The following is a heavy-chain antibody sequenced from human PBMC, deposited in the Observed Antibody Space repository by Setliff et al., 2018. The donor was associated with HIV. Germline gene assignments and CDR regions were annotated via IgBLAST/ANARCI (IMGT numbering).Heavy chain of an antibody. CDR1: GASISIGSYY. V-gene: IGHV4-61*02. CDR3: AGDYAGSGRPFDY. J-gene: IGHJ4*02. CDR2: IYTSGST. D-gene: IGHD2-15*01. Sequence: LSLTCTVSGASISIGSYYWSWIRQPAGKGLEWIGRIYTSGSTNYNPSLKSRVTISVDTSKNQFSLKLSSVTAADTAVYFCAGDYAGSGRPFDYWGQGTLVTVSS.